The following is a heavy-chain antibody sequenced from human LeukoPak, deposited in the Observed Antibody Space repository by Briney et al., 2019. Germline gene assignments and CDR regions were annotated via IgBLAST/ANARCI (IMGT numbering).Heavy chain of an antibody. V-gene: IGHV3-23*01. D-gene: IGHD2-21*01. Sequence: PGGSLRLSCAASGFDFSHYGMSWVRQSPGKGLEWVSTFSGTSTLTYYADSVKGRFTISRDNSKNTLYLQMNSLRADDTAIYYCAKGGRDNSYSASDYWGQGTLVTVSS. CDR2: FSGTSTLT. CDR1: GFDFSHYG. CDR3: AKGGRDNSYSASDY. J-gene: IGHJ4*02.